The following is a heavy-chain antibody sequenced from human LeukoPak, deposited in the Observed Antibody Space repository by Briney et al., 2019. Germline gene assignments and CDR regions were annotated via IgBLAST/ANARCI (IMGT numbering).Heavy chain of an antibody. CDR3: ARGEVTFGGRGYNWFDP. J-gene: IGHJ5*02. CDR2: INPSGGST. V-gene: IGHV1-46*01. CDR1: GYTFTSYY. Sequence: ASVKVSCKASGYTFTSYYMHWVRQAPGQGLEWMGIINPSGGSTSYAQKFQGRVTMTRDTSTSTVYMELSSLRSEDTAVYYCARGEVTFGGRGYNWFDPWGQGTLVTVSS. D-gene: IGHD3-16*01.